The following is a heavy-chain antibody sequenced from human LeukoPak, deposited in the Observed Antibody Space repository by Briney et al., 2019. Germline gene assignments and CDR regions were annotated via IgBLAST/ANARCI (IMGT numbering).Heavy chain of an antibody. D-gene: IGHD4-17*01. V-gene: IGHV1-2*02. CDR3: ARVSVYGDYLY. CDR2: INPNSGGT. CDR1: GYPFTGSY. J-gene: IGHJ4*02. Sequence: ASVKVSCKASGYPFTGSYMNWVRQAPGQGLEWMGWINPNSGGTNYAQKFQGRVTMTRDTSISTAYMELSRLRSDDTAVYYCARVSVYGDYLYWGQGTLVTVSS.